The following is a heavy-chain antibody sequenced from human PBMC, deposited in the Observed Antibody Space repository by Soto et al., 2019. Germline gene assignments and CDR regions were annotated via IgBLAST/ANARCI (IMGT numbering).Heavy chain of an antibody. CDR2: ISYDGSNK. D-gene: IGHD3-22*01. CDR1: GFTFSSYA. V-gene: IGHV3-30-3*01. CDR3: ARLRYYYDSSGYNPGAPDY. Sequence: GGSLRLSCAASGFTFSSYAMHWVRQAPGKGLEWVAVISYDGSNKYYADSVKGRFTISRDNSKNTLYLQMNSLRAEDTAVYYCARLRYYYDSSGYNPGAPDYWGQGTLVTVSS. J-gene: IGHJ4*02.